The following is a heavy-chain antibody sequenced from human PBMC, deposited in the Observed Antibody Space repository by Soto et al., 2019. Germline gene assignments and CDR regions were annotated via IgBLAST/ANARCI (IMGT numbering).Heavy chain of an antibody. V-gene: IGHV3-11*01. CDR2: ISSSGSTI. Sequence: QVQLVESGGGLVKPGGSLRLSCAASGFTFSDYYMSWIRQAPGQGLEWVSYISSSGSTIYYADSVKGRFTISRDNAKNPLYLQMNRLRAEDTAVYYCAREREDIVPPGGTYGMDVWGQGTTVTVSS. J-gene: IGHJ6*02. D-gene: IGHD2-8*01. CDR3: AREREDIVPPGGTYGMDV. CDR1: GFTFSDYY.